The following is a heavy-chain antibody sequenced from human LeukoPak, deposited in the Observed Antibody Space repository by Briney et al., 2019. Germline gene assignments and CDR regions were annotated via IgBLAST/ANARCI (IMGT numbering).Heavy chain of an antibody. CDR3: ARGGSSWSYYFDY. V-gene: IGHV3-33*01. CDR1: AFTFSSYG. J-gene: IGHJ4*02. CDR2: IWYDGSNK. Sequence: GGSLRLSCAASAFTFSSYGMHLVRQAPGKGLEWVAVIWYDGSNKYYADSVKGRFTISRDNSKNTLYLQMNSLRAEDTAVYYCARGGSSWSYYFDYWGQGTLVTVSS. D-gene: IGHD6-13*01.